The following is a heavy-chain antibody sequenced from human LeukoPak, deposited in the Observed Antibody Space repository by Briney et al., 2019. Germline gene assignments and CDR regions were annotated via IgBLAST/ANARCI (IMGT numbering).Heavy chain of an antibody. CDR3: ARDRARMRRYGMDV. J-gene: IGHJ6*02. CDR1: GFTFRSYS. D-gene: IGHD2-8*01. CDR2: ISSSSSTI. Sequence: GGSLRLSCAASGFTFRSYSMNWVRQAPGKGLEWVSYISSSSSTIYYADSVKGRFTISRDNAKNSLYLQMNSLRDEDTAVYYCARDRARMRRYGMDVWGQGTTVTVSS. V-gene: IGHV3-48*02.